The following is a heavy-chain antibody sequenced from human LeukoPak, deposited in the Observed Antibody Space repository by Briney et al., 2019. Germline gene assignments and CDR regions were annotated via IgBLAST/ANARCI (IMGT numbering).Heavy chain of an antibody. Sequence: SETLSLTCTVSGGSISSSSYYWGWIRQPPGKGLEWIGSIYYSGSTYYNPSLKSRVTISVDTSKNQLSLKLSSVTAADTAVYYCASSRGDIAGNWGQGTMVTVSS. V-gene: IGHV4-39*01. CDR1: GGSISSSSYY. J-gene: IGHJ3*01. CDR3: ASSRGDIAGN. CDR2: IYYSGST. D-gene: IGHD6-13*01.